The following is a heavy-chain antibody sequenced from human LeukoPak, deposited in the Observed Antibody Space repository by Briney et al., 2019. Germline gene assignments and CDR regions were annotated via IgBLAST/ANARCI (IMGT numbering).Heavy chain of an antibody. CDR3: ASTYYDSSGYSFDY. Sequence: SETLSLTCTVSGGSISSSSYYWSWIRQPAGKGLEWIGRIYTSGSTNYNPSLKSRVTMSVDTSKNQFSLKLSSVTAADTAVYYCASTYYDSSGYSFDYWGQGTLVTVSS. D-gene: IGHD3-22*01. CDR1: GGSISSSSYY. V-gene: IGHV4-61*02. CDR2: IYTSGST. J-gene: IGHJ4*02.